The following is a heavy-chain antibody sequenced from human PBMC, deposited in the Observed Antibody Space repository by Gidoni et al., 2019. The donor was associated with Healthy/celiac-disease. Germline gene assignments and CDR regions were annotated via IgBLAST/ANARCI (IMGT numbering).Heavy chain of an antibody. V-gene: IGHV3-49*02. D-gene: IGHD3-22*01. CDR2: IRSKAYGGTT. J-gene: IGHJ4*02. Sequence: WVGFIRSKAYGGTTEYAASVKGRFTISRDDSKSIAYLQMNSLKTEDTAVYYCTTNYYDSSGYYWTFDYWGQGTLVTVSS. CDR3: TTNYYDSSGYYWTFDY.